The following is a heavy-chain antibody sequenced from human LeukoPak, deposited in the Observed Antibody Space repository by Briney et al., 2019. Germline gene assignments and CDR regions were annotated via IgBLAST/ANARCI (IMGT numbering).Heavy chain of an antibody. D-gene: IGHD3-10*01. Sequence: SETLSLTCTVYGGSFSGYYWSWIRQPPGKGLEWLGEIYHSGSTNYNPSLKSRVTISVDTSKNQFSLKLSSVTAADTAVYYCERFGELLSSGDYWGQGTLVTVSS. CDR2: IYHSGST. CDR3: ERFGELLSSGDY. CDR1: GGSFSGYY. V-gene: IGHV4-34*01. J-gene: IGHJ4*02.